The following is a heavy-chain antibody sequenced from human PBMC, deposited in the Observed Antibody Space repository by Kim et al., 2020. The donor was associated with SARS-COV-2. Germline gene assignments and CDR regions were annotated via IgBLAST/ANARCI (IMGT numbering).Heavy chain of an antibody. D-gene: IGHD3-9*01. J-gene: IGHJ6*02. CDR2: ISGSGGST. V-gene: IGHV3-23*01. CDR1: GFTFSSYA. CDR3: AKDWYYDILTGYYPVGGMDV. Sequence: GGSLRLSCAASGFTFSSYAMSWVRQAPGKGLEWVSAISGSGGSTYYADSVKGRFTISRDNSKNTLYLQMNSLRAEDTAVYYCAKDWYYDILTGYYPVGGMDVWGQGTTVTVSS.